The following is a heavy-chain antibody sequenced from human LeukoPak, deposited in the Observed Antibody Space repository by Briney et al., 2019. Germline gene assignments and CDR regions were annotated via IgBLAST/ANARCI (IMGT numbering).Heavy chain of an antibody. CDR1: GYTFTSYD. CDR3: ARSDPRMATRRAASDY. J-gene: IGHJ4*02. CDR2: MNPNSGNT. D-gene: IGHD5-24*01. Sequence: GASVKVSCTASGYTFTSYDINWVRQATGQGLEWMGWMNPNSGNTGYAHKFHGRVTMTRNPSTSTTYMEMSSLKSEDTAVYYCARSDPRMATRRAASDYWGQGTLVTVSS. V-gene: IGHV1-8*01.